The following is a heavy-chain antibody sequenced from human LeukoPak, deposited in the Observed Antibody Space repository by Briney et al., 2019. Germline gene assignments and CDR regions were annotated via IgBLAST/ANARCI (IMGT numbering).Heavy chain of an antibody. CDR1: GYTFTSYG. Sequence: GASVKVSCKASGYTFTSYGISWVRQAPGQGLEWMGWISAYNGNTNYAQKLQGRVTMTTDTSTSTAYMELRSLRSDDTAVYYCARDSPAKVPAAIFLRYYYYGMDVWGQGTTVTVSS. CDR3: ARDSPAKVPAAIFLRYYYYGMDV. CDR2: ISAYNGNT. J-gene: IGHJ6*02. D-gene: IGHD2-2*01. V-gene: IGHV1-18*01.